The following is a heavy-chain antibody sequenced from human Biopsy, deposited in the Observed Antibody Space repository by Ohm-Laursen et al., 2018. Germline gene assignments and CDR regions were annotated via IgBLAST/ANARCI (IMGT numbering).Heavy chain of an antibody. D-gene: IGHD5-12*01. V-gene: IGHV4-4*07. J-gene: IGHJ3*02. CDR3: AREAIGVATAFDI. CDR2: IYPGGST. CDR1: GGDINNYY. Sequence: SDTLSLTGNVSGGDINNYYWSWIRQPAGKGLEWIGRIYPGGSTNYNPSLKSRVTISLDTSKNQFSLKLSSVTAADTAIYYCAREAIGVATAFDIWGQGTMVTVSS.